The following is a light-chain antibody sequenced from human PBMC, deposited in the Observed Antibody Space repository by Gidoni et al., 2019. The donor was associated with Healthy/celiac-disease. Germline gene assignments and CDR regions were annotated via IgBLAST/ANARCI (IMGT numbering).Light chain of an antibody. CDR2: DAV. Sequence: LQMTQSPTSLSASVGDRVTITCQTTQDIRNYLNWYQHKPGQATKLLIYDAVRLHAGVPSRFRGSGSGKAFTFTISSLQTEDIATYYCQQYDDLGVAFGGGNKVEIK. J-gene: IGKJ4*01. CDR1: QDIRNY. V-gene: IGKV1-33*01. CDR3: QQYDDLGVA.